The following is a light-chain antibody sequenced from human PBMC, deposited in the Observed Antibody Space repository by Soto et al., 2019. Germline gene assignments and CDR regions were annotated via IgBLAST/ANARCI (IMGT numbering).Light chain of an antibody. J-gene: IGLJ2*01. CDR3: CSYADTYPV. CDR2: DVS. V-gene: IGLV2-11*01. CDR1: SNDVGGYNY. Sequence: QSALTQPRSVSGSPGQSVTISCTGTSNDVGGYNYVSWYQQHPGKAPKLMIYDVSKRPSGVLDRFSGSKSGNTASLTISGLQAEDEADYYCCSYADTYPVFGGGTKLTVL.